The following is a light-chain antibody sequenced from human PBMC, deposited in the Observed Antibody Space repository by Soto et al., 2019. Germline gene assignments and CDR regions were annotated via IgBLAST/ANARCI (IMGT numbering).Light chain of an antibody. V-gene: IGLV2-14*01. CDR3: SSYTSISTLYV. CDR2: EVS. CDR1: NXDVGGYNY. Sequence: QSALTQPASVSGSPGQSITICCTGTNXDVGGYNYVSWYQQHPGKAPELMIYEVSHRPSGVSNRFSGSKSDNTASLTISGLQAEDEADYYCSSYTSISTLYVFGTGTKVTVL. J-gene: IGLJ1*01.